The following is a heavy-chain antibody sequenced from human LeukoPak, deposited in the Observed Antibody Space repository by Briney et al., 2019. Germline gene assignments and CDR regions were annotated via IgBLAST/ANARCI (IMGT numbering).Heavy chain of an antibody. Sequence: PSETLSLTCAVYGVSFSGYYWSWIRQPPGKGLEWIGEINHSGSTNYNPSLKSRVTISVDTSKNPFSLKLSSVTAADTAVYYCARLGYVWGSYRYTKDYWGQGTLVTVSS. D-gene: IGHD3-16*02. CDR1: GVSFSGYY. V-gene: IGHV4-34*01. CDR3: ARLGYVWGSYRYTKDY. J-gene: IGHJ4*02. CDR2: INHSGST.